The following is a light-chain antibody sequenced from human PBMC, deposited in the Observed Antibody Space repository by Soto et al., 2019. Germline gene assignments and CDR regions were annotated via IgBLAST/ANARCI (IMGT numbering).Light chain of an antibody. V-gene: IGLV1-44*01. CDR2: SND. Sequence: QSVLTQPPSASGTPGQRVTISCSGSSSNIGSNSVNWYQQLPGTAPKLLMYSNDERAAGVPDRFSGSKSGTSASLAISGLQSDDEADYYCAAWDDSLGGFGVFGGGTKLTVL. CDR3: AAWDDSLGGFGV. J-gene: IGLJ3*02. CDR1: SSNIGSNS.